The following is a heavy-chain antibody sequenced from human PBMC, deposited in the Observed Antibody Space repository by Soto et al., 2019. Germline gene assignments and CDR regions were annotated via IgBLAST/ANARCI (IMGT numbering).Heavy chain of an antibody. CDR3: AADNEPYSSGWYYY. CDR1: GDSISRYY. D-gene: IGHD6-19*01. J-gene: IGHJ4*02. Sequence: SETLYLTCTVSGDSISRYYWRGIRQPPGKGLEWIGYINHSGSTNYNPSLKSRVTISVDTSKNQFSLKLSSVTAADTAVYYCAADNEPYSSGWYYYWGQGTLVT. V-gene: IGHV4-59*12. CDR2: INHSGST.